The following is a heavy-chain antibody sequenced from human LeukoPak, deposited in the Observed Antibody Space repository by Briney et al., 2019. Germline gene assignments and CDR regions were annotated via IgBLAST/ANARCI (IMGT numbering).Heavy chain of an antibody. CDR2: INSDGSST. J-gene: IGHJ3*02. CDR3: ARDQALGIQLWLFSGSAADAFDI. V-gene: IGHV3-74*01. Sequence: GGSLRLSCAASGSAFSRSWIHWVRQAPGKGLVWVSRINSDGSSTSYADSVKGRFTISRDNAKNTLYLQMNSLRAEDTAVYYCARDQALGIQLWLFSGSAADAFDIWGQGTMVTVSS. CDR1: GSAFSRSW. D-gene: IGHD5-18*01.